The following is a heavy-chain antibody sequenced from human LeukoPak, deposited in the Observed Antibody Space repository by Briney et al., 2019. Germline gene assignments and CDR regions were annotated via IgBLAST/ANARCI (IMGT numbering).Heavy chain of an antibody. V-gene: IGHV3-23*01. CDR2: ISGSGGST. CDR3: AKDVIFGVVIIRSAAFDI. D-gene: IGHD3-3*01. Sequence: GGSLRLSCAASGFTFSSYWMHWVRQAPGKGLEWVSAISGSGGSTYYADSVKGRFTISRDNSKNTLYLQMNSLRAEDTAVYYCAKDVIFGVVIIRSAAFDIWGQGTMVTVSS. CDR1: GFTFSSYW. J-gene: IGHJ3*02.